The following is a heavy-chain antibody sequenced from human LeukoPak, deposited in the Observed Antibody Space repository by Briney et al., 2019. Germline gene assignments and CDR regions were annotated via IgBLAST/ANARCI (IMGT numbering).Heavy chain of an antibody. Sequence: PSDTLSLTCAVYGGSFSGYYWSWIRQPPGKGLEWIGEINHSGSTNYNPSLKSRVTISVDTSKNQFSLKLSSVTAADTAVYYCARGDGDMFDYWGQGTLVAVSS. CDR1: GGSFSGYY. D-gene: IGHD4-17*01. V-gene: IGHV4-34*01. CDR3: ARGDGDMFDY. J-gene: IGHJ4*02. CDR2: INHSGST.